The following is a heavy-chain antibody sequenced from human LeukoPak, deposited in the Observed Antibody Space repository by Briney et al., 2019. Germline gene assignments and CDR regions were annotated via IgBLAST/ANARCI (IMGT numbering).Heavy chain of an antibody. CDR2: IYYSGST. CDR1: GGSISSGAYY. V-gene: IGHV4-31*03. Sequence: PSETLSLTCTVSGGSISSGAYYWSWIRPHPGKGLEWIRYIYYSGSTYYNPSLKSRVTLSVDTSKNQFSLKLSSVTAADTAVYYCARDLWLWGSSTAGWFDPWGQGTLVTVSS. CDR3: ARDLWLWGSSTAGWFDP. D-gene: IGHD6-6*01. J-gene: IGHJ5*02.